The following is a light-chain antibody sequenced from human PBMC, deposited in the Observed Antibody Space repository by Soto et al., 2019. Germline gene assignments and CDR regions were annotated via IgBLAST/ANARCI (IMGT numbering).Light chain of an antibody. V-gene: IGKV1-9*01. Sequence: DIKLTQSPSFLSASVGARVTIASRASQGIRHYLAWYQQKPGKAPSLLIYGASTLQSGVPSRFSGSGSGTECTLTISSLQPEDVATYFCQQVYGHPPALGPGTRLEIK. CDR1: QGIRHY. CDR3: QQVYGHPPA. CDR2: GAS. J-gene: IGKJ5*01.